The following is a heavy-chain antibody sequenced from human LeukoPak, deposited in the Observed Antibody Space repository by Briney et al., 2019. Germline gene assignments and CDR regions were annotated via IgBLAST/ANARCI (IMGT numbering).Heavy chain of an antibody. CDR2: INHSGST. Sequence: PSETLSLTCAVYGGSFSGYYWSWIRQPPGKGLEWIGEINHSGSTNYNPSLKSRVTISVDTPKNQFSLKLSSVTAADTAVYYCAREPHYYDSSGYPYYFDYRGQGTLVTVSS. CDR1: GGSFSGYY. V-gene: IGHV4-34*01. CDR3: AREPHYYDSSGYPYYFDY. J-gene: IGHJ4*02. D-gene: IGHD3-22*01.